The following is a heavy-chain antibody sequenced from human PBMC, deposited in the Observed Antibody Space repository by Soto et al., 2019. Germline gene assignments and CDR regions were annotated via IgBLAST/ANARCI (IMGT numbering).Heavy chain of an antibody. CDR3: ARVAAEVNYYMDV. J-gene: IGHJ6*03. V-gene: IGHV4-39*01. CDR1: GGSISSSSYY. CDR2: IYYSGST. D-gene: IGHD6-13*01. Sequence: QLQLQESGPGLVKPSETLSLTCTVSGGSISSSSYYWGWIRQPPGKGLEWIGSIYYSGSTYYNPSLKSRVTISVDTSKNQFSLKLSSVTAADTAVYYCARVAAEVNYYMDVWGKGTTVTVSS.